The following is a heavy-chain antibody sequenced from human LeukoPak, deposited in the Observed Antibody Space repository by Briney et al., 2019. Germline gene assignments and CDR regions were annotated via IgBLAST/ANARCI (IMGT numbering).Heavy chain of an antibody. Sequence: SETLSLTCTVSGVSISSYYWSWIRQPAGKGLEWIGRIYTSGSTNYNPSLKSRVTISVDKSKNQFSLKLSSVTAADTAVYYCASHPYSSGWYVDYWGQGTLVTVSS. CDR1: GVSISSYY. V-gene: IGHV4-4*07. J-gene: IGHJ4*02. D-gene: IGHD6-19*01. CDR2: IYTSGST. CDR3: ASHPYSSGWYVDY.